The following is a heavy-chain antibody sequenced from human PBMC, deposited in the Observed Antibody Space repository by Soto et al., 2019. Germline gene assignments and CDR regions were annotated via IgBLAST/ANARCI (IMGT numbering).Heavy chain of an antibody. V-gene: IGHV4-4*02. D-gene: IGHD7-27*01. Sequence: PSETLSLTCTVSGDTVSSTRWWSWVRLSTGRGLEWIGDIYHLGTTNYNPSLKRRVSISLDKSKNQFSLKLTSVTAADTAVYYCAKNWNWGSLVHWGQGTLVTVSS. CDR3: AKNWNWGSLVH. J-gene: IGHJ4*02. CDR1: GDTVSSTRW. CDR2: IYHLGTT.